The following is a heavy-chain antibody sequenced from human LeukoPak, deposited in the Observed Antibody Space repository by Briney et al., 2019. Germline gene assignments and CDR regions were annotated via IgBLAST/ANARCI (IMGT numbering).Heavy chain of an antibody. CDR2: IYYSGST. CDR3: ARVRGSYADVDY. J-gene: IGHJ4*02. CDR1: GFAFSSYW. V-gene: IGHV4-59*01. Sequence: SGGSLRLSCAASGFAFSSYWMSWIRQPPGKGLEWIGYIYYSGSTNYNPSLKSRVTISVDTSKNQFSLKLSSVTAADTAVYYCARVRGSYADVDYWGQGTLVTVSS. D-gene: IGHD1-26*01.